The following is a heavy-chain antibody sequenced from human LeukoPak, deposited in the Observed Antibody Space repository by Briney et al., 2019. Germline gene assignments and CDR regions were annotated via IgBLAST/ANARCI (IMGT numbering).Heavy chain of an antibody. D-gene: IGHD2-15*01. Sequence: HPGGSLRLSCAASGFTFNNYVMSWVRQAPGKGPEWVSAISTSGEKTFYANFVKGRFTISRDNSENTLYLQMNSLRAEDTAVYYCARDRVGSIVFDNWGQGTLVTVSS. CDR3: ARDRVGSIVFDN. V-gene: IGHV3-23*01. CDR1: GFTFNNYV. J-gene: IGHJ4*02. CDR2: ISTSGEKT.